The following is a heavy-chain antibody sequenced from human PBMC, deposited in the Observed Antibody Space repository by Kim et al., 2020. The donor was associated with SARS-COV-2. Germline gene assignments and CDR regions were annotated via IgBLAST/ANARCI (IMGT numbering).Heavy chain of an antibody. D-gene: IGHD3-3*01. Sequence: TYVNPYLKSRVAIAVDTSKNQFSLKLSSVTAADTAVYYCARPFSGGLFDYWGQGTLVTVSS. CDR2: T. J-gene: IGHJ4*02. V-gene: IGHV4-39*01. CDR3: ARPFSGGLFDY.